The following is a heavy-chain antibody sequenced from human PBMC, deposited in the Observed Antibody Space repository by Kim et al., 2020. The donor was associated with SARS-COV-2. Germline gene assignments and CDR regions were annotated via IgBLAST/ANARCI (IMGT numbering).Heavy chain of an antibody. CDR1: GFTFDDYA. Sequence: GGSLRLSCAASGFTFDDYAMHWVRQAPGKGLEWVSGISWNSGSIGYADSVKGRFTISRDNAKNSLYLQMNSLRAEDTALYYCAKDIACSGGSCYPTHSYYYYYGVDVWGQGTTVTVSS. V-gene: IGHV3-9*01. J-gene: IGHJ6*02. CDR2: ISWNSGSI. D-gene: IGHD2-15*01. CDR3: AKDIACSGGSCYPTHSYYYYYGVDV.